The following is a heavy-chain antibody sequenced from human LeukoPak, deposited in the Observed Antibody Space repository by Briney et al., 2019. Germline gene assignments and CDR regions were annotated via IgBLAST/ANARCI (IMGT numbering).Heavy chain of an antibody. CDR1: GFTFSSYW. Sequence: PGGSLRLSCAASGFTFSSYWMHWVRQAPGKGLVWVSRLNSDGSSTSYADSVKGRFTISRDNAKNSLYLQMNSLRAEDTAVYYCAELVITMIGGVWGKGTTVTISS. D-gene: IGHD3-10*02. CDR3: AELVITMIGGV. V-gene: IGHV3-74*01. CDR2: LNSDGSST. J-gene: IGHJ6*04.